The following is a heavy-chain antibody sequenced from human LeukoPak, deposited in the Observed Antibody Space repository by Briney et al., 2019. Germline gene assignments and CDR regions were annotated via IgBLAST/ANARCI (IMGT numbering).Heavy chain of an antibody. CDR1: GHTFTSYY. Sequence: ASVKVSCKASGHTFTSYYMHWVRQAPGQGLEWMGIINPSGGSTAYAQKLQGRVTLTRDTSTSTVYMELSSLRSEDTAVYYCARDFDITRRTYYFDYWGQGTLVTVSS. J-gene: IGHJ4*02. CDR3: ARDFDITRRTYYFDY. V-gene: IGHV1-46*04. D-gene: IGHD3-9*01. CDR2: INPSGGST.